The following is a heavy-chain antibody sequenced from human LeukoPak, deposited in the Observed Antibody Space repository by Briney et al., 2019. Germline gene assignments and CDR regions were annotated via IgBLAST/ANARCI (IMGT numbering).Heavy chain of an antibody. CDR3: ARGAVAYYYYGMDV. CDR2: IIPIFGTA. J-gene: IGHJ6*02. CDR1: GGTFSSYA. V-gene: IGHV1-69*13. Sequence: ASVKVSCKASGGTFSSYAISWVRQAPGQGLEWMGGIIPIFGTANYAQKFQGRVTITADESTSTAYMGLSSLRSEDTAVYYCARGAVAYYYYGMDVWGQGTTVTVSS. D-gene: IGHD4-23*01.